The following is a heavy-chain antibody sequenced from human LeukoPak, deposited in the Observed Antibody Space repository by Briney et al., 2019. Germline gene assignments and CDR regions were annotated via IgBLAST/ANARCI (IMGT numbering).Heavy chain of an antibody. J-gene: IGHJ6*02. CDR3: ARAKRYSYAPSGMDV. D-gene: IGHD5-18*01. Sequence: PSETLSVTRTVCGGCISRYYWRWIRPPAGKGLDWIGYIYYSGSTNYNPSLQRRVTISVDTSKNQFSLKLSSVTAADTAVYYCARAKRYSYAPSGMDVWGQGTTVTVSS. CDR2: IYYSGST. CDR1: GGCISRYY. V-gene: IGHV4-59*12.